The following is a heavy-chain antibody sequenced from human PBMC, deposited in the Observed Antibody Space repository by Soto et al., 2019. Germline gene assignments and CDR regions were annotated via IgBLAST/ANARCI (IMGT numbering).Heavy chain of an antibody. J-gene: IGHJ2*01. V-gene: IGHV4-31*03. CDR3: ARSDTAMVSSYWYFDL. D-gene: IGHD5-18*01. Sequence: QVQLQESGPGLVKPSQTLSLTYTVSGGSISSGNYYWSWIRQHPGKGLEWIGYIFNSGNTNYNPSLKSRVTISVDTSKNQFSLKLSSVTAADTAVYYCARSDTAMVSSYWYFDLWGRGTLVTVSS. CDR1: GGSISSGNYY. CDR2: IFNSGNT.